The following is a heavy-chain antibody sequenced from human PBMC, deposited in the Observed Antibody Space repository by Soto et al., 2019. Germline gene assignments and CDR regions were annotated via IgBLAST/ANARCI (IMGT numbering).Heavy chain of an antibody. D-gene: IGHD2-21*02. Sequence: EVQLVESGGGLVQPGGSLRLSCAASGFTFSSYWMHWVRQAPGKGLVWVSRINSDGSSTSYADAAKGRFTISRDNAKNTLYLELNSLRAEDTAVYYCASDPFCGGDCYSEYFDYWGQGTLVTVSS. V-gene: IGHV3-74*01. CDR3: ASDPFCGGDCYSEYFDY. CDR1: GFTFSSYW. CDR2: INSDGSST. J-gene: IGHJ4*02.